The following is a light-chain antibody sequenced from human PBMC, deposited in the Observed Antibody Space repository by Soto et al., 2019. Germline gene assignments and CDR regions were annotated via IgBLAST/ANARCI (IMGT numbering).Light chain of an antibody. CDR2: GAS. CDR1: QSINTY. J-gene: IGKJ4*01. CDR3: QQYGSSPLT. Sequence: ENVLTQSPATLSLSPGEGATLSCRASQSINTYLAWYQQKPGQAPRLLIYGASSRATGVPDRFSGSGSGTDFTLTINRLEPEDFAVYFCQQYGSSPLTFGRGTRWRS. V-gene: IGKV3-20*01.